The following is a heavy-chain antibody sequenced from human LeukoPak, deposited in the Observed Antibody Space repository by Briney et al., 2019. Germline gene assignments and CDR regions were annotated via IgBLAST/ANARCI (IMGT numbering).Heavy chain of an antibody. D-gene: IGHD4-17*01. CDR2: IHHSVGS. V-gene: IGHV4-4*02. CDR3: VRHGAFYFDS. CDR1: GASISSDTW. J-gene: IGHJ4*02. Sequence: SETLSLTCAVSGASISSDTWWSWVRQPPGKGLEWIGEIHHSVGSHYSPSLKSRVTMSTDKSENQLSLKLNSVTAADTAVYYCVRHGAFYFDSWGQGALVTVSS.